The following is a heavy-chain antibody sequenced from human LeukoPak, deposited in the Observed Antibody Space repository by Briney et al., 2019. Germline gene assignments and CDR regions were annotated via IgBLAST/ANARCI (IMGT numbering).Heavy chain of an antibody. J-gene: IGHJ4*02. CDR3: ARVSFCTGGVCPDYFDY. CDR1: GYTFTGYY. V-gene: IGHV1-2*02. D-gene: IGHD2-8*02. Sequence: GASVKVSCKASGYTFTGYYMHWVRQAPGQGLEWMGWINPNNGGTNFAQKFQGRVSMTRDTSIGAAYMELSSLKSDDTAMYYCARVSFCTGGVCPDYFDYWGQGTLVTVSS. CDR2: INPNNGGT.